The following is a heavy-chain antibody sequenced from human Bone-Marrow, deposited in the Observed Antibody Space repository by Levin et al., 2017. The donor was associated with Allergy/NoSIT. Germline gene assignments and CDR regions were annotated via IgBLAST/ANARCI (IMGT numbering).Heavy chain of an antibody. J-gene: IGHJ4*02. CDR2: IYWDAYK. V-gene: IGHV2-5*02. CDR1: GFSLSNNAVG. D-gene: IGHD6-13*01. CDR3: AHARQQLIYY. Sequence: SGPTLVKPTQTLTLTCTFSGFSLSNNAVGVGWIRQPPGKALEWLLLIYWDAYKRYSPSLKSRLTITKDTSKNQVVLTMTNMDPVDTATYDCAHARQQLIYYWGQGTLVTVSS.